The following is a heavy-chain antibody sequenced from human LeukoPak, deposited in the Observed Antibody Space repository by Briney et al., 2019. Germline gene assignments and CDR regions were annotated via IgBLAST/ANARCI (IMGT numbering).Heavy chain of an antibody. CDR1: GFTFSDYY. D-gene: IGHD4-17*01. CDR3: ARGGLYGDWIFDS. Sequence: GGSLRLSCAASGFTFSDYYMSWIRQAPGKGLEWVAYISYSSSYTNYADSVKGRFTISRDDAKKSLYLQMSSLRAEDTAVYYCARGGLYGDWIFDSWGQGTRVTVSS. V-gene: IGHV3-11*05. J-gene: IGHJ4*02. CDR2: ISYSSSYT.